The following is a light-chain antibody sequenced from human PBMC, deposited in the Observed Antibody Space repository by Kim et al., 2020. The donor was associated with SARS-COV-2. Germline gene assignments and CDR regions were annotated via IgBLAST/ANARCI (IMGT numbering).Light chain of an antibody. Sequence: DIQMTQSPSSLSASVGDRVTITCRASQSINTYLNWYQQKPGKAPKLLIYAASTLQSGVPSRFSGSGSGTYFTLTISSLQPEDFATYYWQRSYSTPPYTFGQGTKLEI. CDR3: QRSYSTPPYT. CDR1: QSINTY. J-gene: IGKJ2*01. V-gene: IGKV1-39*01. CDR2: AAS.